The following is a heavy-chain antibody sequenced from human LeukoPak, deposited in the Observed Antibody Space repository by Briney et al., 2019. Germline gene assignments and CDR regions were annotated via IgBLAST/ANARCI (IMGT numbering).Heavy chain of an antibody. CDR1: GYTFTSYG. CDR2: ISAYNGNT. Sequence: ASVKVSCKASGYTFTSYGISWVRQAPGQGLEWMGWISAYNGNTNYAQKLQGRVTMTTDTSTSAAYMELRSLRSDDTAVYYCARINEYSSSSVFDYWGQGTLVTVSS. V-gene: IGHV1-18*01. J-gene: IGHJ4*02. CDR3: ARINEYSSSSVFDY. D-gene: IGHD6-6*01.